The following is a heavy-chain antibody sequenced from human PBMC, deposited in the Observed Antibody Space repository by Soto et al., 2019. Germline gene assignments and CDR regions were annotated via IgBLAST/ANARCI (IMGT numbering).Heavy chain of an antibody. CDR3: AKASGARYEFDY. D-gene: IGHD1-1*01. CDR1: GFTFTSYA. V-gene: IGHV3-23*01. J-gene: IGHJ4*02. Sequence: EVQLLESGGGLVQPGGSLRLSCAASGFTFTSYAMSWVRQAPGKGLEWISAISDSGVNTYYADSVKGRFTISRDTSRNTLYLQMNSLRAKDTAVYYCAKASGARYEFDYWGQGTLVTVSS. CDR2: ISDSGVNT.